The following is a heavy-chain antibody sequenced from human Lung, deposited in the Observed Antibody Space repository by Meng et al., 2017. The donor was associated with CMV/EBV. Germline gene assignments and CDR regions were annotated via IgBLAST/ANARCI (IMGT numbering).Heavy chain of an antibody. D-gene: IGHD1/OR15-1a*01. CDR2: ISPFSDNR. J-gene: IGHJ3*02. CDR1: GYTFRNYG. CDR3: ARGGTYYWDRTAPCGDSTDI. Sequence: ASXXVSXKASGYTFRNYGINWVRQAPGQGLEWMGWISPFSDNRKFAQNLQGRVNMTTDTSAMTAYMELWGLRSDDTAVYYCARGGTYYWDRTAPCGDSTDIWXQGTXVTVSS. V-gene: IGHV1-18*01.